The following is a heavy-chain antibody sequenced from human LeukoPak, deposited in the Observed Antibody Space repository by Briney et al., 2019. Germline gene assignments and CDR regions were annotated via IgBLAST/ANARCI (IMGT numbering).Heavy chain of an antibody. J-gene: IGHJ4*02. Sequence: GGSLRLSCVESRFTFSNFWMHWVRHAPGKGLVCVARIRSEGSTTDYADSVKGRFTISRDNAKNTLYLEMNSLRAEGTAVYYCVRDGGGTTPYDCWGQGTLVTVSS. CDR3: VRDGGGTTPYDC. CDR1: RFTFSNFW. D-gene: IGHD1-7*01. V-gene: IGHV3-74*01. CDR2: IRSEGSTT.